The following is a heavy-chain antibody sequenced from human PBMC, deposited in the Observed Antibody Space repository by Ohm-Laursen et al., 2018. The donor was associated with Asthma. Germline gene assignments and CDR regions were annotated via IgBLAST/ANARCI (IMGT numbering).Heavy chain of an antibody. V-gene: IGHV3-74*01. CDR1: GYTFSRYS. D-gene: IGHD5-24*01. Sequence: SLRLSCAASGYTFSRYSIHWVRQIPGKGLVWVSRINSDGSSTSYADSVKGRFTISRDDAQNTLYLQMNSLRADDTAVYYCARGSLEGLQWGQGTLVTVSS. CDR2: INSDGSST. J-gene: IGHJ4*02. CDR3: ARGSLEGLQ.